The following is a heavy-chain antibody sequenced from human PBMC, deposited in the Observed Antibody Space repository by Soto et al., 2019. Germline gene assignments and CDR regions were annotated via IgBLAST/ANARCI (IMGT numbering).Heavy chain of an antibody. CDR2: IYGNDDK. CDR3: SHRRKGSVAGAVY. V-gene: IGHV2-5*01. J-gene: IGHJ4*02. Sequence: ITFRGSCPKLVEATQALPLACPFSGVSLRSSEVGLGWIRQPPGKALEWLALIYGNDDKRYSPSLKSRLTITKDTSKNQVVLTMTNMDPVDTATYYCSHRRKGSVAGAVYWGQGTLVTVSS. CDR1: GVSLRSSEVG. D-gene: IGHD6-19*01.